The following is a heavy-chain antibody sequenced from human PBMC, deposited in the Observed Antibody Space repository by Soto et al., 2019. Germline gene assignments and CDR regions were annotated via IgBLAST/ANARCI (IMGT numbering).Heavy chain of an antibody. CDR2: ISAYNGNT. CDR1: CYTFTSYG. Sequence: ASVKVSCKASCYTFTSYGISLVRQAPGQGLEWMGWISAYNGNTNYAQKLQGRVTMTTDTSTSTAYMELRSLRSDDTAVYYCARSTGGGYPDWFDPFGQGTLVTVSS. D-gene: IGHD5-12*01. V-gene: IGHV1-18*04. CDR3: ARSTGGGYPDWFDP. J-gene: IGHJ5*02.